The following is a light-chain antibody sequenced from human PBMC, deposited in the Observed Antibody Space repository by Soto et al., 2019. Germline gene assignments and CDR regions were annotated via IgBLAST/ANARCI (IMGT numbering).Light chain of an antibody. V-gene: IGKV3-20*01. CDR1: QSVSSSY. Sequence: EIVLTQSPGTLSLSPGEIATLSCRASQSVSSSYLAWYQQKPGQAPRLLIYGASSRPTDIPDRFSGSGSGTDFNLTISRLEPEDFAVYYCQQYGSSGVTFGQGTKVEIK. CDR3: QQYGSSGVT. J-gene: IGKJ1*01. CDR2: GAS.